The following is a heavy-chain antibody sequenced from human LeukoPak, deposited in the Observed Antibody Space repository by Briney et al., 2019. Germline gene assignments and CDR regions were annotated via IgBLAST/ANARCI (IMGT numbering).Heavy chain of an antibody. CDR2: FDPEDGET. CDR3: ATALGGDYVGDAFDI. V-gene: IGHV1-24*01. J-gene: IGHJ3*02. D-gene: IGHD4-17*01. Sequence: GASVKVSCKVSGYTLTELSMHWVRQAPGKGLEWMGGFDPEDGETIYAQKFQGRVTMTEDTSTDTAYMEPSSLRSEDTAVYYCATALGGDYVGDAFDIWGQGTMVTVSS. CDR1: GYTLTELS.